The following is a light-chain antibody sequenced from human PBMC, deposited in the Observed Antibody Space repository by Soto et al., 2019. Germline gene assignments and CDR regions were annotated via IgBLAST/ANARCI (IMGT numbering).Light chain of an antibody. V-gene: IGKV1-39*01. J-gene: IGKJ5*01. CDR1: QSISSY. Sequence: DIQMTQPPSSLSASVGDRVTITFLASQSISSYLNWYQQKPGKAPKLLIYAASSLQSGVPSRFSGSGSGTDFTLTISSLQPEDFATYYYQQSYSTPSITFGQGTRLEIK. CDR2: AAS. CDR3: QQSYSTPSIT.